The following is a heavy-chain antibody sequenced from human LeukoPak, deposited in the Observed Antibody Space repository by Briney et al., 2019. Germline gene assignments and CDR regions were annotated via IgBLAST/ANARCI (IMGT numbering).Heavy chain of an antibody. CDR3: ARGGAARRDY. D-gene: IGHD6-6*01. CDR1: GFTFSSYC. Sequence: PAGSLRLSCAASGFTFSSYCRNWIRQAPGKGLEWVSYISSSSSTMSNADSVKGRFNISRDTAKNSLYLQMNSLRAEDTAVYYCARGGAARRDYWGGGTLVTVSS. J-gene: IGHJ4*02. V-gene: IGHV3-48*01. CDR2: ISSSSSTM.